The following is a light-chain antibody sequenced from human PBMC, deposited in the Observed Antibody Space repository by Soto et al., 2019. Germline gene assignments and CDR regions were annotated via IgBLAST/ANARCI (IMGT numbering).Light chain of an antibody. CDR1: TGAVTSGYY. CDR3: LLNPVGGQRV. Sequence: QAVVTQEPSLTVSPGGTVTLTCASSTGAVTSGYYPNWFQQKPGQAPRALINNTNNKHSWTPARFSGSLLGGKAALTLSEVQPADEAAYYCLLNPVGGQRVFGGGTKLTVL. V-gene: IGLV7-43*01. CDR2: NTN. J-gene: IGLJ3*02.